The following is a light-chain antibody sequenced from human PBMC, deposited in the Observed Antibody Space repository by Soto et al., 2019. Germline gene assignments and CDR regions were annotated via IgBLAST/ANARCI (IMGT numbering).Light chain of an antibody. CDR2: DAS. J-gene: IGKJ5*01. CDR1: QSVSSK. V-gene: IGKV3-11*01. Sequence: EIVMTQSPATLSVSPGEGATLSCRASQSVSSKLAWYQQKPGQAPRLLIYDASNRATGIPARFSGSGSGTDFTLTISSLEPEDFAVYYCQQRSNWPLTFGQGTRLEI. CDR3: QQRSNWPLT.